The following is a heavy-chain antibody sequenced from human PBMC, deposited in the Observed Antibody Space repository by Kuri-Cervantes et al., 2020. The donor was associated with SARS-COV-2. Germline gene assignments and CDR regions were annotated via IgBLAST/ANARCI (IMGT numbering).Heavy chain of an antibody. Sequence: SETLSLTCTVSGGSISSSSYYWGWIRQPPGKGLEWIGSIYDSGSTYYNPSLKSRVTISVDTSKNQFSLKLSSVTAAGTAVYCLASRNPTSISSFDYWGQGTLVTVSS. CDR1: GGSISSSSYY. CDR3: ASRNPTSISSFDY. D-gene: IGHD6-6*01. CDR2: IYDSGST. V-gene: IGHV4-39*01. J-gene: IGHJ4*02.